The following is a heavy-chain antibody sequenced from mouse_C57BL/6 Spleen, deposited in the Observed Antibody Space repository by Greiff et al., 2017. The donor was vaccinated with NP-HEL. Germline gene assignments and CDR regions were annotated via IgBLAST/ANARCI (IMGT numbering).Heavy chain of an antibody. V-gene: IGHV1-61*01. CDR2: IYPSDSET. J-gene: IGHJ2*01. CDR1: GYTFTSYW. D-gene: IGHD2-4*01. Sequence: VQLVESGAELAKPGASVKLSCKASGYTFTSYWMDWVKQRPGQGLEWIGNIYPSDSETHYNQKFKDKATLTVDKSSSTAYMQLSSLTSEDSAVYYCARRGDYDYDVGGYFDYWGQGTTLTVSS. CDR3: ARRGDYDYDVGGYFDY.